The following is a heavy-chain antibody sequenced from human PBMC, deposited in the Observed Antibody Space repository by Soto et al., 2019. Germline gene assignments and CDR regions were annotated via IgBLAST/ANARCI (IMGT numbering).Heavy chain of an antibody. CDR2: INQDGTAK. Sequence: GGSLRLSCAASGFTFSSYWMHWVRQAPGKGLEWVANINQDGTAKYYVDSVKGRFTISRDNAKNSLYLQMNSLRVEDSAVYYCARALGAAGAFWGRRTLVTVSS. CDR1: GFTFSSYW. CDR3: ARALGAAGAF. J-gene: IGHJ4*02. V-gene: IGHV3-7*01. D-gene: IGHD6-13*01.